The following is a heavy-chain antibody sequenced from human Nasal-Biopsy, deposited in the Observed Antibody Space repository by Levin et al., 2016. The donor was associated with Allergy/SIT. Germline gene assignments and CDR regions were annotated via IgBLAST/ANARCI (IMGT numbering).Heavy chain of an antibody. D-gene: IGHD3-10*01. CDR2: IYNSGSS. CDR3: ARAGSPTVRGLRYMDV. J-gene: IGHJ6*03. CDR1: AGSMNSNSES. V-gene: IGHV4-31*03. Sequence: SETLSLTCTVSAGSMNSNSESWSWVRQLPGKGLEWIGFIYNSGSSHYNPSLKSRLTISVDRSQNQVSLKLNSVTAADTAVYYCARAGSPTVRGLRYMDVWGKGTTVTVSS.